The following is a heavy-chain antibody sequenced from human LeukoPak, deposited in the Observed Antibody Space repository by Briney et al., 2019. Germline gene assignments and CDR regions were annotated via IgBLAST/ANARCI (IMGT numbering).Heavy chain of an antibody. V-gene: IGHV4-34*01. CDR3: ARVGCSSTSCYYYYGMDV. CDR2: INHSGST. J-gene: IGHJ6*02. D-gene: IGHD2-2*01. CDR1: GGSISSYY. Sequence: KPSETLSLTCTVSGGSISSYYWSWIRQPPGKGLEWIGEINHSGSTNYNPSLKSRVTISVDTSKNQFSLKLSSVTAADTAVYYCARVGCSSTSCYYYYGMDVWGQGTTVTVSS.